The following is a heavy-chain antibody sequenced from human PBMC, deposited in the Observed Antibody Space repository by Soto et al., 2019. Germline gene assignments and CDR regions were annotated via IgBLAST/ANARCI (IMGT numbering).Heavy chain of an antibody. CDR3: ARGANYYGSGSYYKGLDAFDI. D-gene: IGHD3-10*01. V-gene: IGHV1-69*01. CDR2: IIPIFGTA. Sequence: QVQLVQSGAEVKKPGSSAKVSCKASGGTFSSYAISWVRQAPGQGLEWMGGIIPIFGTANYAQKFQGRVTITADESTSTAYMELSSLRSEDTAVYYCARGANYYGSGSYYKGLDAFDIWGQGTMVTVSS. CDR1: GGTFSSYA. J-gene: IGHJ3*02.